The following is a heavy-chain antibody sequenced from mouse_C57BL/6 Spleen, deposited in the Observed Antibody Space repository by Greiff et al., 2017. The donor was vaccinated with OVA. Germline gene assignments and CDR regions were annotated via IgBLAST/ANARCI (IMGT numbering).Heavy chain of an antibody. Sequence: EVQLQQSGPELVQPGASVKISCTASGYSFTDYNMNWVQQSNGKSLEWIGVINPNYGTTSYNQKFKGKATLTVDQSSSTAYLQLNSLTSEDSAVYYCARSDGYWFAYWGQGTLVTVSA. V-gene: IGHV1-39*01. CDR3: ARSDGYWFAY. D-gene: IGHD2-3*01. CDR2: INPNYGTT. J-gene: IGHJ3*01. CDR1: GYSFTDYN.